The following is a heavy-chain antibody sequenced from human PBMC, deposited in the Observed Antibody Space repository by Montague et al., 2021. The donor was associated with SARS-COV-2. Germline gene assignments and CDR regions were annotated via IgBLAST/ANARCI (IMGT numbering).Heavy chain of an antibody. Sequence: SETLSLTCSVSGGSISGHCWCWIRKPQGKGMEFVGYLNNCESTSSNFAHRRRVTISISTSTNNCSPKLTSVTVADTAMFFCARGLVWGATTGIDIWGQGTMVTVSS. CDR2: LNNCEST. CDR3: ARGLVWGATTGIDI. D-gene: IGHD1-26*01. CDR1: GGSISGHC. J-gene: IGHJ3*02. V-gene: IGHV4-4*08.